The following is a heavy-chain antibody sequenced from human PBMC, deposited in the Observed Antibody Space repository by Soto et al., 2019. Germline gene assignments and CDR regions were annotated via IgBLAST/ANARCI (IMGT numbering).Heavy chain of an antibody. D-gene: IGHD1-26*01. CDR2: ISSSSSYI. Sequence: GGSLRLSCAASGFTFSSYSMNWVRQAPGKGLEWVSSISSSSSYIYYADSVKGRFTISRDNAKNSLYLQMNSLRAEDTAVYYCAREVGAPPGNFDYWGQGTLVTVSS. CDR1: GFTFSSYS. V-gene: IGHV3-21*01. CDR3: AREVGAPPGNFDY. J-gene: IGHJ4*02.